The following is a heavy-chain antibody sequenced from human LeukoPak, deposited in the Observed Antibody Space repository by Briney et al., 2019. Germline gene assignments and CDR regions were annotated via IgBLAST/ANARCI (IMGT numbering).Heavy chain of an antibody. Sequence: SGGSLRLSCAASGFTFSSYWMSWVRQAPGKGLEWVANIKQDGSEKYYLDSAKGRFTISRDNAKNSLDLQMSSLRAEDSAVYYCARGLIAAAGTGYYYYHGMDVWGQGTTVTVSS. D-gene: IGHD6-13*01. CDR1: GFTFSSYW. CDR2: IKQDGSEK. J-gene: IGHJ6*02. V-gene: IGHV3-7*04. CDR3: ARGLIAAAGTGYYYYHGMDV.